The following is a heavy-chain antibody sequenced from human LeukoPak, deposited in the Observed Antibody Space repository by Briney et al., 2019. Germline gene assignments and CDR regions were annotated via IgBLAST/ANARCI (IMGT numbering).Heavy chain of an antibody. Sequence: SETLSLTCTVSGGSISSYYWSWIRQPAGKGLEGIGRIYTSGSTNYNPSLKSRVTMSVDTSKNQFSLKLSSVTVADTAVYYCARDIVDYGLLGWFDPWGQGTLVTVSS. D-gene: IGHD3-16*01. CDR3: ARDIVDYGLLGWFDP. CDR1: GGSISSYY. J-gene: IGHJ5*02. CDR2: IYTSGST. V-gene: IGHV4-4*07.